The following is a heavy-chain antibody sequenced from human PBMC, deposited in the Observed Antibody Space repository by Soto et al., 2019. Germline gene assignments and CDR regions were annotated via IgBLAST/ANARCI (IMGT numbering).Heavy chain of an antibody. J-gene: IGHJ4*02. Sequence: LSLTCTVSGGSISSSSYYWGWIRQPPGKGLEWIGSIYYSGSTYYNPSLKSRVTISVDTSKNQFSLKLSSVTAADTAVYYCASIAARASAYWGQGTLVTVSS. CDR3: ASIAARASAY. V-gene: IGHV4-39*01. CDR1: GGSISSSSYY. D-gene: IGHD6-6*01. CDR2: IYYSGST.